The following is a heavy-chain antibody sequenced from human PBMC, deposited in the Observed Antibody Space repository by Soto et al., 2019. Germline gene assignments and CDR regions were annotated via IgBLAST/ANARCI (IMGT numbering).Heavy chain of an antibody. D-gene: IGHD2-2*01. CDR2: INPQTGGT. CDR1: GYTFTGYY. J-gene: IGHJ6*02. Sequence: ASGKVSCKASGYTFTGYYIDWVREATGQGLEWMGWINPQTGGTSYAQKFQGRVTLSRDTSINTAYLELSRLRFDDAAVYFCARERYQVISDGMDVWGQGTTVTVSS. V-gene: IGHV1-2*02. CDR3: ARERYQVISDGMDV.